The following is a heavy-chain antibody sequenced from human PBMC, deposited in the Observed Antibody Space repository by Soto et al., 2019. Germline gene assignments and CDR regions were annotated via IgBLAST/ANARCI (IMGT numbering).Heavy chain of an antibody. CDR3: ARAMANYFDY. D-gene: IGHD3-10*01. CDR2: IRDNGST. Sequence: QVQLQESGPGLVKPSQTLSVTCTVSGGSVSSDDYSWSWIRQHPGKGLEWIGYIRDNGSTYYNPSLEGRVTISVDTSKNQFSLRLRSVTAADTAVYYCARAMANYFDYWGQGTLVTASS. CDR1: GGSVSSDDYS. J-gene: IGHJ4*02. V-gene: IGHV4-31*03.